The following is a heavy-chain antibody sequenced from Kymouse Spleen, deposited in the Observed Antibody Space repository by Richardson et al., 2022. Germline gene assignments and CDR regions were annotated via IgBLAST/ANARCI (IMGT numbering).Heavy chain of an antibody. D-gene: IGHD7-27*02. Sequence: QVQLQQWGAGLLKPSETLSLTCAVYGGSFSGYYWSWIRQPPGKGLEWIGEINHSGSTNYNPSLKSRVTISVDTSKNQFSLKLSSVTAADTAVYYCARGGELGYFDYWGQGTLVTVSS. V-gene: IGHV4-34*01. CDR1: GGSFSGYY. CDR3: ARGGELGYFDY. CDR2: INHSGST. J-gene: IGHJ4*02.